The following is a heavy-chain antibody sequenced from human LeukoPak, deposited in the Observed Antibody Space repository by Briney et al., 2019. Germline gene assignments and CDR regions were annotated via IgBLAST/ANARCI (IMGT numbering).Heavy chain of an antibody. Sequence: SETLSLTCTVSGGSISSSSYYWGWIRQPPGKGLEWIGSIYYSGSTYHNPSLKSRVTISVDTSKNQFSLKLSSVTAADTAVYYCARTDYGDYELDPYMGYWGQGTLVTVSS. D-gene: IGHD4-17*01. CDR2: IYYSGST. CDR1: GGSISSSSYY. J-gene: IGHJ4*02. V-gene: IGHV4-39*07. CDR3: ARTDYGDYELDPYMGY.